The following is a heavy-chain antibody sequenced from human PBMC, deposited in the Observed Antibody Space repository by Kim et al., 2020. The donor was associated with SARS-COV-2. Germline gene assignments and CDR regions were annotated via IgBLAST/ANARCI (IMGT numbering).Heavy chain of an antibody. J-gene: IGHJ6*02. V-gene: IGHV4-59*01. CDR1: GGSISSYY. D-gene: IGHD3-10*01. Sequence: SETLSLTCTVSGGSISSYYWSWIRQPPGKGLEWIGYIYYSGSTNYNPCLKSRVTISVDTSKNQFSLKLSSVTAADTAVYYCARSYGSGSYCDNYYYGMDGWGQGTTVTVSS. CDR3: ARSYGSGSYCDNYYYGMDG. CDR2: IYYSGST.